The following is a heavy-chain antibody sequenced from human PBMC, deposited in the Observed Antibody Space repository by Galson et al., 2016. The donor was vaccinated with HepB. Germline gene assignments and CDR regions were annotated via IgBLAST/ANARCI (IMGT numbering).Heavy chain of an antibody. CDR1: GFPFNIYA. J-gene: IGHJ4*02. CDR2: IGGSDGGSDSNT. Sequence: SLRLSCAASGFPFNIYAMTWVRQGPGKGLEWVSAIGGSDGGSDSNTYYADSVKGRFTISRDNSKNTLYLQMNSLRAEDTAVYYCARGDQVDYWGQGTLVTVSS. D-gene: IGHD2-2*01. V-gene: IGHV3-23*01. CDR3: ARGDQVDY.